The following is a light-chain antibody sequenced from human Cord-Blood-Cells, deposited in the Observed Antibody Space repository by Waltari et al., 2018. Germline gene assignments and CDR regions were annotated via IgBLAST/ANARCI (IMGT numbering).Light chain of an antibody. CDR3: QQSYSTPLT. CDR1: QSISSY. Sequence: DIQMTQSPSSLSASVGDSVPITCRASQSISSYLNWYQQKPVKAPKLLIYAASSLQSGVTSRFSGSGSVTDFTLTISSLQPEYFATYYFQQSYSTPLTFGGGTKVEIK. CDR2: AAS. V-gene: IGKV1-39*01. J-gene: IGKJ4*01.